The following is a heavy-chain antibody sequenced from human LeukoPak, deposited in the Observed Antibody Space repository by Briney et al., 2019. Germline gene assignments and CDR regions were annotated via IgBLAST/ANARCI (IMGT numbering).Heavy chain of an antibody. J-gene: IGHJ4*02. V-gene: IGHV1-18*01. CDR1: GYTFTSYG. Sequence: ASVKVSCKASGYTFTSYGISWVRQAPGQGLEWMGWISAYNGNTNYAQKLHGRVTMTTDTSTSTAYMELRSLRSDDTAVYYCARDFGSSGYYPPDYWGQGTLVTVSS. D-gene: IGHD3-22*01. CDR2: ISAYNGNT. CDR3: ARDFGSSGYYPPDY.